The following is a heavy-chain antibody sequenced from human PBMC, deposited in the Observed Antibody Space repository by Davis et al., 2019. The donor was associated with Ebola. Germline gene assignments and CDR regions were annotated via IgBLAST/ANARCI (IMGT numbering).Heavy chain of an antibody. V-gene: IGHV4-39*07. CDR1: GGSISSGTYY. CDR3: ARLSGLFSSSSGALFFDL. D-gene: IGHD6-6*01. Sequence: SETLSLTCSVSGGSISSGTYYWGWVRQPPGKGLEWIGAIYYNGRTYYDSSLESRVTISRDTSKNQFSLKLRSVTAADTAVYFCARLSGLFSSSSGALFFDLWGRGTLVSVSS. J-gene: IGHJ2*01. CDR2: IYYNGRT.